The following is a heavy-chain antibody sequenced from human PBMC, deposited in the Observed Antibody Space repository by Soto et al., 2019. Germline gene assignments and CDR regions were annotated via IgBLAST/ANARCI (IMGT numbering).Heavy chain of an antibody. J-gene: IGHJ5*02. D-gene: IGHD6-19*01. CDR1: GYTFTSYG. V-gene: IGHV1-69*10. CDR3: AIAVAGQVNWFDP. CDR2: IIPILGIA. Sequence: SVKVSCTASGYTFTSYGISWVRQAPGQGLEWMGWIIPILGIANYAQKFQGRVTITADKSTSTAYMELSSLRSEDTAVYYCAIAVAGQVNWFDPWGQGTLVTVSS.